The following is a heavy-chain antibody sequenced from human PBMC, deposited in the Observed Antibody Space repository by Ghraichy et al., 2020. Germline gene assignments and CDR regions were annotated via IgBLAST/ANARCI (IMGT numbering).Heavy chain of an antibody. CDR3: ARDNYSSSTFVYYGMDV. D-gene: IGHD5-24*01. CDR2: MYSVGTT. Sequence: GGSLRLSCAASGFSVISHYMTWVRQAPGKGLEWVSVMYSVGTTHYADSLRGRFTMSRDNSKNSVYLQMNSRRAEDTAVYFCARDNYSSSTFVYYGMDVWGQGTTFTVSS. V-gene: IGHV3-66*01. CDR1: GFSVISHY. J-gene: IGHJ6*02.